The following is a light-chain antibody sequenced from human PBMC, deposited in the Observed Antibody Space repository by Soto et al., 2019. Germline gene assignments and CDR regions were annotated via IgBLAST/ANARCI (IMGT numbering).Light chain of an antibody. J-gene: IGKJ1*01. CDR3: QKYNSAPLT. CDR1: QGISNY. Sequence: DIQMTQSPSSLSSSVGDRVTITCRARQGISNYLAWYQQKPGEVSKLLIYAASTLQSGVPSRFSGSGSGTDFTLTISSLQPDDVATYYCQKYNSAPLTFGQGTKVDIK. CDR2: AAS. V-gene: IGKV1-27*01.